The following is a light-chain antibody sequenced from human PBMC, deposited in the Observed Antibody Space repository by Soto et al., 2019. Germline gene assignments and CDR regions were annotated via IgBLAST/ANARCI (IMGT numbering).Light chain of an antibody. CDR3: PQYHNWPPST. V-gene: IGKV3-15*01. J-gene: IGKJ1*01. CDR1: HSVSSN. Sequence: EIVMTQSPATLSVSPGERGTLSCRASHSVSSNLAWYQQKPGQAPRLLIYGASTRATGIPARFSGGGSETEFTLTISSLQSEDFAVYSCPQYHNWPPSTFGQGTKVEIK. CDR2: GAS.